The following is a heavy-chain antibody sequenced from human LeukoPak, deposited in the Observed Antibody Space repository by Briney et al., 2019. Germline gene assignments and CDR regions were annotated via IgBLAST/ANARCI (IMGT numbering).Heavy chain of an antibody. Sequence: GGSLRLSCAASGFTFSSYAMSWVRQAPGKGLECVSAISGSGGSIYYADSVKGRFTISRDNSKNTLYLQMNSLRAEDTAVYYCAKSSLLYCSSTSCYLDYWGQGTLVTVSS. CDR1: GFTFSSYA. V-gene: IGHV3-23*01. J-gene: IGHJ4*02. CDR2: ISGSGGSI. D-gene: IGHD2-2*01. CDR3: AKSSLLYCSSTSCYLDY.